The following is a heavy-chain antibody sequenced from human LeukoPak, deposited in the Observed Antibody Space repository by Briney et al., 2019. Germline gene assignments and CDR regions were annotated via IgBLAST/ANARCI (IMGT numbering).Heavy chain of an antibody. CDR3: ARDRRYCTGGTCYLDPYFDY. CDR2: IYYKGDT. J-gene: IGHJ4*02. D-gene: IGHD2-8*02. Sequence: SETLSLTCTVSGASISDYFWSWNRQSPGKGLEWIGYIYYKGDTNYNPSLTSRVTISMNTSKNQFSLKLKSVTSADTAVYYCARDRRYCTGGTCYLDPYFDYWGQGTLVTVSS. CDR1: GASISDYF. V-gene: IGHV4-59*13.